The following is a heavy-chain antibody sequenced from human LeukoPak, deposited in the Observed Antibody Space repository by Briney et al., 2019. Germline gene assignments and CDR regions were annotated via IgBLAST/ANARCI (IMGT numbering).Heavy chain of an antibody. V-gene: IGHV3-21*01. CDR3: ARDLGQYYDTSDNWFDP. CDR1: GFSFSSYN. D-gene: IGHD3-22*01. CDR2: ITTSSSYT. Sequence: GGSLRLSCEASGFSFSSYNMDWVRQTPGKGLEWISSITTSSSYTFYADSVKGRFTISRDNAKNTLNLQMNSLRAEDTAVYYCARDLGQYYDTSDNWFDPWGQGTLVTVSS. J-gene: IGHJ5*02.